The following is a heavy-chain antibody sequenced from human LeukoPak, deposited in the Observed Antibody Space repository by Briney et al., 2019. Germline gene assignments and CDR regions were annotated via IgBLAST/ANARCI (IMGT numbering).Heavy chain of an antibody. CDR2: ISAYNGNT. D-gene: IGHD2-15*01. V-gene: IGHV1-18*01. CDR1: GYTFSNFG. CDR3: ARDSADCNGGSCYSAEYFQH. Sequence: ASVQVSCKASGYTFSNFGISWVRQAPRQGLEWMGRISAYNGNTNYAQKVQGRVTMTTDTSTSTAYMELRSLRSDDTAVYYCARDSADCNGGSCYSAEYFQHWGQGTLVTVSS. J-gene: IGHJ1*01.